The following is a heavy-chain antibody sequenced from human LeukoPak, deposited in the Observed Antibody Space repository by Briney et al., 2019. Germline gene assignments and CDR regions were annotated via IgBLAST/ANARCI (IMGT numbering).Heavy chain of an antibody. J-gene: IGHJ5*02. V-gene: IGHV1-18*01. Sequence: GASVKVSCKASGYTFTSYGISWVRQAPGQGLEWMGWISAYNGNTNYAQKLQGRVTMTTDTSTSTAYMELRSLRSDDTAVYYCARSDRYSSSWFLWFDPWGQGTLVTVSS. CDR3: ARSDRYSSSWFLWFDP. CDR1: GYTFTSYG. CDR2: ISAYNGNT. D-gene: IGHD6-13*01.